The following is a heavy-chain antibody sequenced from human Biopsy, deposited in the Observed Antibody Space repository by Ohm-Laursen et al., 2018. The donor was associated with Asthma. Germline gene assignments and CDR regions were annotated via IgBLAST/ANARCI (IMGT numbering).Heavy chain of an antibody. V-gene: IGHV3-53*01. D-gene: IGHD3-22*01. J-gene: IGHJ3*01. CDR1: GFTVSRDH. CDR2: ISPDGRSA. CDR3: VKDTVEDRGGYYTFDV. Sequence: SLRLSCSASGFTVSRDHMFWVRQAPGKGLERVSTISPDGRSAHGPDSFRGRFTISRDNSRDTLYLQMRSLRADDTAVYYCVKDTVEDRGGYYTFDVWGQGTKVTVSS.